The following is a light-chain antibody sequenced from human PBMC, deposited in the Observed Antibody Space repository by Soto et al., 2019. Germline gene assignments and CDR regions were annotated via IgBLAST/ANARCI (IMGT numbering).Light chain of an antibody. CDR3: SSFVGSPVV. V-gene: IGLV2-8*01. CDR1: SSDVGDYNY. CDR2: EVN. J-gene: IGLJ2*01. Sequence: QSALTQPPSASGSPGQSVTIPCTGTSSDVGDYNYVSWYQQHPGKVPKLIIYEVNKRPSGVPDRFSGSKSGNTASLTVSGLQADDEAVYYCSSFVGSPVVFGGGTQLTVL.